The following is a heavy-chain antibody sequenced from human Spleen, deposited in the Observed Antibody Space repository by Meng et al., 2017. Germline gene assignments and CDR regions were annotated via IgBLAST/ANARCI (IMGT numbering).Heavy chain of an antibody. D-gene: IGHD3-16*02. Sequence: VQLVQSGAAAKKPGASVKVSCKASGYTFTSSGISWVRQAPGQGLEWMGWISASNGNSNYAQKLQGRVTLTTDTSTSTAYMELRSLTSDDTAVYYCVRDIDPFDRWGQGTLVTVSS. CDR1: GYTFTSSG. V-gene: IGHV1-18*01. CDR3: VRDIDPFDR. J-gene: IGHJ5*02. CDR2: ISASNGNS.